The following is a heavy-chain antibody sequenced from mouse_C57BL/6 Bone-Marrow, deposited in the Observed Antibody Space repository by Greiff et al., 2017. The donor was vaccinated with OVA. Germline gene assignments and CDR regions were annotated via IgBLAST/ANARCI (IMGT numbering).Heavy chain of an antibody. V-gene: IGHV1-81*01. J-gene: IGHJ2*01. CDR1: GYTFTSYG. CDR2: IYPRSGNT. Sequence: VQLKESGAELARPGASVKLSCKASGYTFTSYGISWVKQRTGQGLEWIGEIYPRSGNTYYNEKFKGKATLTADKSSSTAYMELRSLTSEDSAVYFCARNLLRRFDYWGQGTTLTVSS. D-gene: IGHD1-1*01. CDR3: ARNLLRRFDY.